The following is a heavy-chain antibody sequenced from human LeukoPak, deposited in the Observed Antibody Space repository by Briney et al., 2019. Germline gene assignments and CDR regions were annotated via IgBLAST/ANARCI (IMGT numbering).Heavy chain of an antibody. CDR1: GGSISSGYW. CDR3: ARNYGDAPWYFDL. Sequence: SETLSLTCAVSGGSISSGYWWSWVRQPPGKGLEWTGEIYHSGSTNYNPPLKSRVTISVDKSKNQFSLQLSSVTAADTAVYYCARNYGDAPWYFDLWGRGTLVTVSS. D-gene: IGHD4-17*01. V-gene: IGHV4-4*02. J-gene: IGHJ2*01. CDR2: IYHSGST.